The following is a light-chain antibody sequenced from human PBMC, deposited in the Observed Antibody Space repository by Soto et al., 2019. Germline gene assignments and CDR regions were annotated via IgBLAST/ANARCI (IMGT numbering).Light chain of an antibody. Sequence: QSALTQPPSVSGSPGQSVTISCTGTSSDVGAYNYVSWYQQHPGKAPKVMIYEVSKRPSGVPDRFSGSKSGNTASLTVSGLQAEDEADYYCSSYVATNNYVFGTGTKLTVL. CDR1: SSDVGAYNY. CDR2: EVS. J-gene: IGLJ1*01. V-gene: IGLV2-8*01. CDR3: SSYVATNNYV.